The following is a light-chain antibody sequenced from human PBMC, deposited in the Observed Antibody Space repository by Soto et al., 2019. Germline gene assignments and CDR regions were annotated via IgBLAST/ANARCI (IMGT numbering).Light chain of an antibody. CDR2: EVS. J-gene: IGLJ2*01. Sequence: QSALTQPPSASGSPGQSVTISCTGTSSDVGGYNYVSWYQHHPGKAPRLMIYEVSKRPSGVPDRFSGSKSGNTASLTVSGLKAEDEADYYCISYAGSYNFVGFCGVTK. V-gene: IGLV2-8*01. CDR3: ISYAGSYNFVG. CDR1: SSDVGGYNY.